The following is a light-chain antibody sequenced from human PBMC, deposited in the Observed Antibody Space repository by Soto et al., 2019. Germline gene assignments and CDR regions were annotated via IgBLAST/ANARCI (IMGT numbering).Light chain of an antibody. Sequence: QSALTQPAAVSGPPGQSITISCTGTSSDVGRYNYVSWYQQHPGKAPKLMIYEVRNRPSGVSNRCSASKSGNTASLTISGLQAEDEADYYCTSYTSNTTWVFGGGTKLTVL. CDR1: SSDVGRYNY. V-gene: IGLV2-14*01. J-gene: IGLJ3*02. CDR2: EVR. CDR3: TSYTSNTTWV.